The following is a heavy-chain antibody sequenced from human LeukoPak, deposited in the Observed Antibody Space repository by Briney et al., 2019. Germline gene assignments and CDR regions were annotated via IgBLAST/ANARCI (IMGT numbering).Heavy chain of an antibody. J-gene: IGHJ4*02. CDR1: GYTLTELS. CDR2: FDPEDGVT. V-gene: IGHV1-24*01. D-gene: IGHD1-26*01. CDR3: ATARGSYCDFDY. Sequence: GASVKVSCKVSGYTLTELSMHWVRQAPGKGLEWMGGFDPEDGVTIYAQKFQGRVTMTEDTSTDTAYMELSSLRSEDTAVYYCATARGSYCDFDYWGQGTLVTVSS.